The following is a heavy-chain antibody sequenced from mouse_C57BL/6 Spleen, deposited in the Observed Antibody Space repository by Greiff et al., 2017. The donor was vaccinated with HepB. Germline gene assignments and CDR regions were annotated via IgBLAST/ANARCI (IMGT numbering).Heavy chain of an antibody. CDR3: AKKDYDGYAMDY. Sequence: VKLMESGPGLVQPSQSLSITCTVSGFSLTSYGVHWVRQSPGKGLEWLGVIWRGGSTDYNAAFMSRLSITKDNSKSQVFFKMNSLQADDTAIYYCAKKDYDGYAMDYWGQGTSVTVSS. J-gene: IGHJ4*01. D-gene: IGHD2-4*01. CDR2: IWRGGST. V-gene: IGHV2-5*01. CDR1: GFSLTSYG.